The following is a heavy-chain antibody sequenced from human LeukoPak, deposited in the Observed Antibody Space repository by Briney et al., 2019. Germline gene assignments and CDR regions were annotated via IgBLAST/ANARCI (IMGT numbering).Heavy chain of an antibody. J-gene: IGHJ6*02. V-gene: IGHV3-23*01. CDR2: ISVSDGST. CDR3: GKDLRSCTTTSCYYSGMDL. D-gene: IGHD2-2*01. CDR1: GFTFSSNA. Sequence: GGSLRLSCGASGFTFSSNAMSWVRQAPGRGQEWVSGISVSDGSTYQADSVKGRFAISRDNSKNTVYLQMNSLRAEDTAVYYCGKDLRSCTTTSCYYSGMDLWGQGTTVIVSS.